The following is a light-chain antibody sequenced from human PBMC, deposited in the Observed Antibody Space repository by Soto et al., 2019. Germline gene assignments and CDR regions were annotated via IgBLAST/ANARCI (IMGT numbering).Light chain of an antibody. V-gene: IGKV3-20*01. Sequence: EMVLTQAPDTMSLSPGERATLSCRASQSVTNSYLACYHQKPGQAPRLLVYGASSRSTGIPDRFSGSGSGTDFTLMIGRLKHEELAVDDCQQYGSSFSTFGQGTNLDIK. CDR3: QQYGSSFST. CDR1: QSVTNSY. CDR2: GAS. J-gene: IGKJ2*01.